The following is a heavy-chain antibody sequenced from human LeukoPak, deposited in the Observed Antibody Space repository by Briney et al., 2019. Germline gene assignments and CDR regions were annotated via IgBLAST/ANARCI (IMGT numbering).Heavy chain of an antibody. V-gene: IGHV4-34*01. CDR2: INHSGST. D-gene: IGHD6-13*01. CDR1: GGSFSGYY. J-gene: IGHJ4*02. CDR3: ARDSSWAFDY. Sequence: SETLSLTCAAYGGSFSGYYWSWIRQPPGKGLEWIGEINHSGSTNYNPSLKSRVTISVDTSKNQFSLKLSSVTAADTAVYYCARDSSWAFDYWGQGTLVTVSS.